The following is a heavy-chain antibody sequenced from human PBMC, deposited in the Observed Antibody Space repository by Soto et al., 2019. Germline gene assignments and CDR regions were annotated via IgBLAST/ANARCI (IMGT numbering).Heavy chain of an antibody. D-gene: IGHD6-6*01. Sequence: QVQLQESGPGLVKPSGTLSLTCAVSSGSISSSNWWSWVRQPPGKGLEWIGEIYHSGSTNYNPSLKRRVTISVYKSSNQCSLKLSSVTAADTAVYYCARARVLSAFDIWGQGTMVTVSS. CDR2: IYHSGST. V-gene: IGHV4-4*02. CDR3: ARARVLSAFDI. J-gene: IGHJ3*02. CDR1: SGSISSSNW.